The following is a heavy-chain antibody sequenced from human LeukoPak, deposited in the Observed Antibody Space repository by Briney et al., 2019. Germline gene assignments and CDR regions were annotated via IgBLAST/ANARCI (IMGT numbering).Heavy chain of an antibody. D-gene: IGHD3-22*01. V-gene: IGHV4-39*01. J-gene: IGHJ5*02. CDR2: IYYSGST. Sequence: PSETLSLTCTVSGGSISSGDYYWGWIRQPPGKGLEWIGSIYYSGSTYYNPSLKSRVTISVDTSKNQFSLKLSSVTAADTAVYYCARRGYYDSSGYYYPWGQGTLVTVSS. CDR3: ARRGYYDSSGYYYP. CDR1: GGSISSGDYY.